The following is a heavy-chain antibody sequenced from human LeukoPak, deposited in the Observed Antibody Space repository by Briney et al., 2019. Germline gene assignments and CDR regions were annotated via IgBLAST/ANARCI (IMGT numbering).Heavy chain of an antibody. Sequence: ASVKVSCKASGYTFTGYYMHWVRQATGQGLEWMGWMNPKSGDTGYEQKFQGRVTITRDSSISTVYMELSSLRSEDTALYYCARGRYMDVWGKGTTVTVSS. CDR2: MNPKSGDT. CDR3: ARGRYMDV. CDR1: GYTFTGYY. J-gene: IGHJ6*03. V-gene: IGHV1-8*03.